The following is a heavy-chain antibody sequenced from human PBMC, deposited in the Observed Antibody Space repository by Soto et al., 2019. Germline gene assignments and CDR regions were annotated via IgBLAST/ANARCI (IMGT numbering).Heavy chain of an antibody. V-gene: IGHV4-59*08. J-gene: IGHJ4*02. CDR3: ARHSNRNYGLYYFEY. CDR1: YGSVSSYY. CDR2: IYYSGST. D-gene: IGHD4-4*01. Sequence: SETLSHTCAFSYGSVSSYYLSLILKDPGKGLEWIGFIYYSGSTKYKPSLKSRVTISVDTSKNQFSLKVSSATAADTAVYYCARHSNRNYGLYYFEYWGLGALVTVSS.